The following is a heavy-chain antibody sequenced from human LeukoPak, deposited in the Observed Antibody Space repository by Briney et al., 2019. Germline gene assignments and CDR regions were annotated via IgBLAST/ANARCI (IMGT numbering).Heavy chain of an antibody. CDR1: GGSFSGYY. J-gene: IGHJ4*02. CDR2: INHSGST. V-gene: IGHV4-34*01. CDR3: ARGARFLGTVRYSSWSDYFEY. Sequence: PSETLSLTCAVSGGSFSGYYWSWIRQPPGKGLEWIGEINHSGSTNYNPSLKSRVTISVDTSKNQFSLKLSSVTAADTAVYYCARGARFLGTVRYSSWSDYFEYWGQGTLVTVSS. D-gene: IGHD6-19*01.